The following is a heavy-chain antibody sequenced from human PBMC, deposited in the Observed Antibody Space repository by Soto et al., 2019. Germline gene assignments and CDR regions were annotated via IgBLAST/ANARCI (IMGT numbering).Heavy chain of an antibody. J-gene: IGHJ4*02. Sequence: SETLPLTYTVSGGSISSYYWSWIRQLPGKGLEWIGYIYYSGSTNYNPSLKSRVTISVDTSKNQFSLKLSSVTAADTAVYYCARRYGGNFDYWGQGTLVTVS. CDR2: IYYSGST. CDR1: GGSISSYY. CDR3: ARRYGGNFDY. D-gene: IGHD1-26*01. V-gene: IGHV4-59*01.